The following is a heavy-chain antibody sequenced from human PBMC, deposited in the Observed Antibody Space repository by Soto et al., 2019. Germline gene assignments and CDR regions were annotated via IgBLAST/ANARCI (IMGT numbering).Heavy chain of an antibody. CDR1: GGTFSSYA. CDR3: ARDQYDILTGRRGGFAP. V-gene: IGHV1-69*13. CDR2: IIPIFGTA. J-gene: IGHJ5*02. D-gene: IGHD3-9*01. Sequence: SVKVSCKASGGTFSSYAISWVRQAPGQGLEWMGGIIPIFGTANYAQKFQGRVTITADESTSTAYMELSSLRSEDTAVYYCARDQYDILTGRRGGFAPWGQGTLVTVSS.